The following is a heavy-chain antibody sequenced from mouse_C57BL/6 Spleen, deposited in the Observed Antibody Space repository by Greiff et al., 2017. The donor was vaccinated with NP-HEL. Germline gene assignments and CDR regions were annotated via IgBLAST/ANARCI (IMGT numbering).Heavy chain of an antibody. CDR2: INPGSGGT. CDR1: GYAFTNYL. V-gene: IGHV1-54*01. D-gene: IGHD2-1*01. CDR3: ASNYDYYAMDY. J-gene: IGHJ4*01. Sequence: QVQLQQSGAELVRPGTSVKVSCKASGYAFTNYLIEWVKQRPGQGLEWIGVINPGSGGTNYNEKFKGKATLTADKSSSTAYMQLSSLTSEDSAVYFCASNYDYYAMDYWGQGTSVTVSS.